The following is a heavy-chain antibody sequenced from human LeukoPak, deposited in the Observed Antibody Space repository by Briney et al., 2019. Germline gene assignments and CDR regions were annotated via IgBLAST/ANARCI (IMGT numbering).Heavy chain of an antibody. V-gene: IGHV1-69*13. D-gene: IGHD3-3*01. CDR3: ARLYYDFWSGYYTARSYFDY. Sequence: ASVKVSCKASGGTFSSYAISWVRQAPGQGLEWMGGIIPIFGTANYAQKFQGRVTITADESTSTAYMELSSLRSEDTAVYYCARLYYDFWSGYYTARSYFDYWGQGTLVTVSS. CDR2: IIPIFGTA. J-gene: IGHJ4*02. CDR1: GGTFSSYA.